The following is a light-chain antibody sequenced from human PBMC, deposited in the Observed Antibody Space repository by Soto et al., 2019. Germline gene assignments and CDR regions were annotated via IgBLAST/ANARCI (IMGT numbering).Light chain of an antibody. J-gene: IGKJ1*01. Sequence: EVVLTQSPVTLSLSPGERATLSCRASQSFRGLLAWYQQKPGQAPRLFIYDAYNRATGIPPRFSGSGAGTEFTLTISSLQPEDFAVYYCQQYGGSPRTFGQGTKV. CDR3: QQYGGSPRT. CDR2: DAY. CDR1: QSFRGL. V-gene: IGKV3-11*01.